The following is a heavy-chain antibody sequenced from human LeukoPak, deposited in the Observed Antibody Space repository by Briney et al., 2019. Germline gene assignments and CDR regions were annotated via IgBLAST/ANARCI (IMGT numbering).Heavy chain of an antibody. CDR3: ARYGSIVAAGTFDY. Sequence: PGGSLRLSCAASGFTFSRFWMSWVRQAPGKGLEWVANVKEDGSEKHYVDSVKGRFTISRDNAKNSLYLQMNSLRAEDTAVYYCARYGSIVAAGTFDYWGQGTLVTVSS. J-gene: IGHJ4*02. CDR1: GFTFSRFW. V-gene: IGHV3-7*04. CDR2: VKEDGSEK. D-gene: IGHD6-13*01.